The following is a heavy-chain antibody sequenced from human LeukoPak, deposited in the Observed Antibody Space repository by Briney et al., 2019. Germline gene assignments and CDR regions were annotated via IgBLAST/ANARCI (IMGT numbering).Heavy chain of an antibody. J-gene: IGHJ5*01. CDR2: IYSGGST. V-gene: IGHV3-66*01. CDR1: GFTFSSYA. Sequence: QSGGSLRLSCAASGFTFSSYAMSWARQAPGKGLEWVSVIYSGGSTYSADSVKGRFTISRDNSKNTLYLQMNSLRAEDTAVYYCAASYSNNWYDYWGQGTLVTVSS. CDR3: AASYSNNWYDY. D-gene: IGHD6-13*01.